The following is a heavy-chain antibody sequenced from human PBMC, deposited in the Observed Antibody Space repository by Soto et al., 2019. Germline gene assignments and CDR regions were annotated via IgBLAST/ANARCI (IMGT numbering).Heavy chain of an antibody. CDR2: IYHSGST. Sequence: QLQLQESGSGLVRPSQTLSLTCAVSGGSISSGGYSWNWIRQPPGKGLEWIGYIYHSGSTLYNPSLQSPVTLSVDKSTTPLSLRLSSVTAADTAVYYCARDQLEGNWFDPWGQGTLVTVSS. J-gene: IGHJ5*02. CDR1: GGSISSGGYS. CDR3: ARDQLEGNWFDP. V-gene: IGHV4-30-2*01. D-gene: IGHD1-1*01.